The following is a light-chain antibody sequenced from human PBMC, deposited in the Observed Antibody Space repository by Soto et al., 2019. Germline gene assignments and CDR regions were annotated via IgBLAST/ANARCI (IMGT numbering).Light chain of an antibody. CDR1: SSNIGGNS. J-gene: IGLJ1*01. Sequence: QSVLTQPPSVSAAPGQKVTICCSGSSSNIGGNSVSWYQQLPGTAPKLLIYDDNKRPSGIPDRFSGSKSGTSATLGITGFQTGEEADYYCGSWDSSLSAYVFGTGTKV. V-gene: IGLV1-51*01. CDR3: GSWDSSLSAYV. CDR2: DDN.